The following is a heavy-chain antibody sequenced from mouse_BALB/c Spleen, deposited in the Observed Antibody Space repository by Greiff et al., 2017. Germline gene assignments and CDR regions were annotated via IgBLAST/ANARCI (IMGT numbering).Heavy chain of an antibody. D-gene: IGHD1-1*01. CDR1: GYTFTSYT. V-gene: IGHV1-4*02. CDR3: ARRVITTVGRYFDV. J-gene: IGHJ1*01. CDR2: INPSSGYT. Sequence: VQLQQSAAELARPGASVKMSCKASGYTFTSYTMHWVKQRPGQGLEWIGYINPSSGYTEYNQKFKDKTTLTADKSSSTAYMQLSSLTSEDSAVYYCARRVITTVGRYFDVWGAGTTGTVSS.